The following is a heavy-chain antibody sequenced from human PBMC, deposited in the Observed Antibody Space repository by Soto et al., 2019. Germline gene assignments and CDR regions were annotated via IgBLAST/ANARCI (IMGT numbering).Heavy chain of an antibody. V-gene: IGHV4-59*01. CDR2: IYFNGNT. Sequence: SSETLSLTCSVSADSFSKYYWTWIRQPPGEGLEWIGYIYFNGNTNYNPSLKGRVTISIDTSKEQFSLNLSSVTAADTAVYYCASVTFGGVVLAHWGQGTLVTVSS. D-gene: IGHD3-16*01. CDR1: ADSFSKYY. J-gene: IGHJ4*02. CDR3: ASVTFGGVVLAH.